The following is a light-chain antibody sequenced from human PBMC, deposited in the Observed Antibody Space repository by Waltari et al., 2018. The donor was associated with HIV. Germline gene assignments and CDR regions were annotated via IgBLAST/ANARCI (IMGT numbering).Light chain of an antibody. CDR1: SSDVGSYDY. V-gene: IGLV2-14*01. CDR2: EVN. J-gene: IGLJ2*01. Sequence: QSALTQPASVSGSPGQSITISCTGRSSDVGSYDYVSWYQQHPGKAPKLMIYEVNNRPSGVSNRFSGSKSGNTASLTISGLQAEDEAEYYCSSYTSSTTLLFGGGTKVTVL. CDR3: SSYTSSTTLL.